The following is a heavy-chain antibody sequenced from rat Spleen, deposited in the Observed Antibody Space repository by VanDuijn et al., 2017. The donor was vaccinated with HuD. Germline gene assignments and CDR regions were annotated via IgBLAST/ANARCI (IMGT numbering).Heavy chain of an antibody. Sequence: QVQLKESGPDLVQPSQTLSLTCTVSGFSLTSYNVHWVRQPTGKGLEWMGVIWTGGSTDYNSALKSRLSISRDTSKSQVFLKMNSLQTEDTGTYYCARYNSGFDYWGQGVMVTVSS. CDR1: GFSLTSYN. CDR3: ARYNSGFDY. CDR2: IWTGGST. J-gene: IGHJ2*01. V-gene: IGHV2-30*01. D-gene: IGHD4-3*01.